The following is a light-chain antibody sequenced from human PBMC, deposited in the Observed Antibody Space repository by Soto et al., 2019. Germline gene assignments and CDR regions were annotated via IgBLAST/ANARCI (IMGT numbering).Light chain of an antibody. CDR2: GAS. CDR1: QSVSSN. J-gene: IGKJ2*01. Sequence: EIVMTQSPATLSVSPGERATPSCRASQSVSSNLAWYQQKPGQAPRLLIYGASTRATGIPARSSGSGSGTEFTLTISSLQSEDFAVYYCQQYNNWPPYTFGQGTKLEIK. CDR3: QQYNNWPPYT. V-gene: IGKV3-15*01.